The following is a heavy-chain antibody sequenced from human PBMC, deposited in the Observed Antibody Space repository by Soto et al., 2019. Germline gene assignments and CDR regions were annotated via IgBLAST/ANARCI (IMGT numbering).Heavy chain of an antibody. CDR1: GGSFSGYY. J-gene: IGHJ4*02. D-gene: IGHD6-13*01. V-gene: IGHV4-34*01. CDR2: INHSGST. CDR3: GRYPGIAAVGPDY. Sequence: QVQLQQWGAGLLKPSETLSLTCAVYGGSFSGYYWSWIRQPPGKGLEWIGEINHSGSTNYNPSLRRRVTIPVNTSKTQFSLKLGSGTAADTLVYYCGRYPGIAAVGPDYWGQGTLFPVSS.